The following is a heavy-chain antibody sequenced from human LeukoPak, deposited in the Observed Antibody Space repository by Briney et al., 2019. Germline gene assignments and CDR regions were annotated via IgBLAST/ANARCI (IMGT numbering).Heavy chain of an antibody. V-gene: IGHV3-7*03. CDR2: IKQDGSEK. J-gene: IGHJ4*02. CDR3: ATKSGNYYNY. CDR1: GFTFSSYW. Sequence: GGSLRLSCAASGFTFSSYWMSWVRQAPGKWLEWVANIKQDGSEKYYVDSVKGRFTISRDNAKKSLYLQINSLRAEDTAVYYSATKSGNYYNYWGQGSLVTVSS. D-gene: IGHD1-26*01.